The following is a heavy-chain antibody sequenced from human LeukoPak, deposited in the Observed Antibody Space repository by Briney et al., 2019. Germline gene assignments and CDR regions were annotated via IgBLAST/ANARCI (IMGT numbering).Heavy chain of an antibody. D-gene: IGHD3-3*01. V-gene: IGHV4-39*01. J-gene: IGHJ5*02. CDR3: ARIRFLEWLLYLTWFDP. CDR1: GGSINSSSYY. CDR2: IYYSGST. Sequence: SETLSLTGTVSGGSINSSSYYWGWIRQPPGKGLEWIGSIYYSGSTYYNPSLKSRVTISVDTSKNQFSLKLSSVTAADTAVYYCARIRFLEWLLYLTWFDPWGQGTLVTVSS.